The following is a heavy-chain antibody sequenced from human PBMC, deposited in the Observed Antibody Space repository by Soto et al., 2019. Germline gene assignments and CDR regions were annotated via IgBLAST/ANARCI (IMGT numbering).Heavy chain of an antibody. D-gene: IGHD6-6*01. CDR1: GGTFSSYA. CDR2: FIPIFGTA. Sequence: ASVKVSCKASGGTFSSYAISWVRQAPGQGLEWMGGFIPIFGTANYAQKFQVRVTITADESTSTAYMELSSLRSEDTAVYYCARGIGLRGSSSFYFDYWGQGTLVTVSS. J-gene: IGHJ4*02. V-gene: IGHV1-69*13. CDR3: ARGIGLRGSSSFYFDY.